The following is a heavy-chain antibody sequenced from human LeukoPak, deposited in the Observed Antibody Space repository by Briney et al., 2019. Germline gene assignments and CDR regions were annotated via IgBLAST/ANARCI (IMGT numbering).Heavy chain of an antibody. D-gene: IGHD3-3*01. CDR3: TRDFVF. J-gene: IGHJ4*02. CDR1: GFAFSTYL. Sequence: GSLKLSCAASGFAFSTYLMDWVRPAPGKGLEWVGNINQDGSVKHYVDSVRGRFTISRDNARNSVYLQMSALRVEDTAVYYCTRDFVFWGQGSLVTASS. V-gene: IGHV3-7*01. CDR2: INQDGSVK.